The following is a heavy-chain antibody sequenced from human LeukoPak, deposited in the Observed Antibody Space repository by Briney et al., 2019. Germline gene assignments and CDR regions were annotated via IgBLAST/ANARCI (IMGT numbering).Heavy chain of an antibody. D-gene: IGHD3-10*01. V-gene: IGHV3-73*01. CDR1: GFTFSGFA. Sequence: PGGSLRLSCAASGFTFSGFAMHWVRQASGKGLEWVGRIRSKAHSYATAYAASVKGRFTISRDDSKNTAYLQMNSLTTGDTAVYYCTRLTLDTSGGSGGYWGQGTLVTVSS. CDR3: TRLTLDTSGGSGGY. CDR2: IRSKAHSYAT. J-gene: IGHJ4*02.